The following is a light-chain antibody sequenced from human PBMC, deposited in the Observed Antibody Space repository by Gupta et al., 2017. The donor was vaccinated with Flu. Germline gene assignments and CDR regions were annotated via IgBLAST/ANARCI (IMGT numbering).Light chain of an antibody. Sequence: DIQLTQSPSSLSASVGDRVTITCRASQSITNSLNWYQQKPGKAPKLLIYAASILLSGVPRRFSGSSSERDFTLSIIRLQRQDFATTYSRQRYDSLCNFGQGTKMQIK. CDR3: RQRYDSLCN. V-gene: IGKV1-39*01. J-gene: IGKJ2*02. CDR2: AAS. CDR1: QSITNS.